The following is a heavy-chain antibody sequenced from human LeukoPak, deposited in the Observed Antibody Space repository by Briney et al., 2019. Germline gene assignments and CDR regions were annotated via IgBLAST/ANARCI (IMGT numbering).Heavy chain of an antibody. CDR3: ASGKYRYGDNWFDP. V-gene: IGHV3-23*01. J-gene: IGHJ5*02. CDR1: EFTFSNYA. Sequence: GGSLRLSCAASEFTFSNYAMNWVRRAPGKGLECVSGISGGGGSTYYADSVKGRFTISRDNSKNTLYLQMNSLRAEDTAVYFCASGKYRYGDNWFDPWGQGTLVTVSS. CDR2: ISGGGGST. D-gene: IGHD5-18*01.